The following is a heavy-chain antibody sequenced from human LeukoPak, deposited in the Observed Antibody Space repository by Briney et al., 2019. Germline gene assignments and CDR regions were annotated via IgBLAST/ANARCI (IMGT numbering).Heavy chain of an antibody. Sequence: SETLSLTCTVSGYSINNGYFWGWIRPPPGKGLEWIGSIYDSGSTYYNPSLKSRVTISMDTSKNQFSLKLSSVTAADTAVYYCARVLRYCSGGNCYSGGLGYMDVWGKGTTVTISS. CDR3: ARVLRYCSGGNCYSGGLGYMDV. V-gene: IGHV4-38-2*02. J-gene: IGHJ6*03. CDR1: GYSINNGYF. CDR2: IYDSGST. D-gene: IGHD2-15*01.